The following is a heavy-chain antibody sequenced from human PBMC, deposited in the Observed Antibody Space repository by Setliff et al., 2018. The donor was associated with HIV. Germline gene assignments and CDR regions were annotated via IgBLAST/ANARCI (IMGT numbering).Heavy chain of an antibody. V-gene: IGHV4-4*08. J-gene: IGHJ4*02. CDR2: IYTSGTA. CDR3: ARGSIQFSD. CDR1: GGSITSHY. D-gene: IGHD3-3*01. Sequence: SETQSLTCTVSGGSITSHYWSWIRQTPGKGLEWIGSIYTSGTAHYNPSLGSRVTISVDTSKSQFSLKLTSLTAADTAVYYCARGSIQFSDWGQGTLVTVSS.